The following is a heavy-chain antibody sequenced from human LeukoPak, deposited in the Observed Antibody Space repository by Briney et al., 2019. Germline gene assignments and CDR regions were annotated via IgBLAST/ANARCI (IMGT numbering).Heavy chain of an antibody. D-gene: IGHD5-12*01. J-gene: IGHJ6*03. Sequence: ASVKVSCKASGYTFTGYYMHWVRQAPGQGLEWMGWINPNSGGTNYAQKFQGRVTMTRDTSISTAYMELSRLRSDDTAVYYCARDLRGYSGYDYYYYYYMDVWGKGTTVTVSS. CDR2: INPNSGGT. V-gene: IGHV1-2*02. CDR3: ARDLRGYSGYDYYYYYYMDV. CDR1: GYTFTGYY.